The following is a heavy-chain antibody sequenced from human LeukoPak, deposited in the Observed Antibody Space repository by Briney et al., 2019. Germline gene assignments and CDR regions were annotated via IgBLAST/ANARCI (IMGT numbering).Heavy chain of an antibody. CDR3: ARGTVTTPETGGDHFDY. V-gene: IGHV1-46*01. Sequence: ASVKVSCKASGYTFTSYYMHWVRQAPGQGLEWMGIINPSGGSTSYAQKFQGRVTMTRDTSTSTVYMELSSLRSEDTAVYYCARGTVTTPETGGDHFDYWGRGTLVTVSS. J-gene: IGHJ4*02. D-gene: IGHD4-17*01. CDR2: INPSGGST. CDR1: GYTFTSYY.